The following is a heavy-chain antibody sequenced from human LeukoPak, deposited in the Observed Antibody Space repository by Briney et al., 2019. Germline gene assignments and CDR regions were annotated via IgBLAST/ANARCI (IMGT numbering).Heavy chain of an antibody. J-gene: IGHJ4*02. CDR2: INPYSGDT. V-gene: IGHV1-2*06. CDR1: GYTFTGYH. D-gene: IGHD6-13*01. Sequence: ASVKVSCKASGYTFTGYHIHWVRQAPGQGLEWMGRINPYSGDTNFAQKFQGRVTMTRDTSITTAYMDLSSLTPDDTAVYFCARDQGSLTRSWYTGYWGQGTQVTVAS. CDR3: ARDQGSLTRSWYTGY.